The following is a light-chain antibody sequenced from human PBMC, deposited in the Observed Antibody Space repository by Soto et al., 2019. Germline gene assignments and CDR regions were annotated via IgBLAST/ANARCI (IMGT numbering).Light chain of an antibody. CDR3: QQYISYSALA. J-gene: IGKJ1*01. V-gene: IGKV3-15*01. CDR2: GAS. Sequence: EIVMTQSPATLSVSPGERATLSCRASQSVTSTLAWYQQKPGQAPRLLMYGASTRATGIPARFSGSGSGTEFTLTITSLHPDDFATYYCQQYISYSALAFGQGTKVDIK. CDR1: QSVTST.